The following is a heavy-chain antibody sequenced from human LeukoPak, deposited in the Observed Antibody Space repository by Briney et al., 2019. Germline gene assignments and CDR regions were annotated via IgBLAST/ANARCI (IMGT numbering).Heavy chain of an antibody. V-gene: IGHV3-30-3*01. Sequence: GGSPRLSCAASGFTFSSYAMHWVREAPGKGLEWGAVISYDGSKKYYEDSVKGRITISRDNSKNTLHLQMHSLRAEDTAVYYCARAPAWEAWLVRSLDYWGQGTLVTVSS. CDR1: GFTFSSYA. J-gene: IGHJ4*02. CDR2: ISYDGSKK. D-gene: IGHD6-19*01. CDR3: ARAPAWEAWLVRSLDY.